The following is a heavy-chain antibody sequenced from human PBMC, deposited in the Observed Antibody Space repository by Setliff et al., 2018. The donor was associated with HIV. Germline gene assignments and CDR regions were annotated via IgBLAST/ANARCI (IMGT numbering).Heavy chain of an antibody. CDR1: GYTFTSYY. CDR3: ARDIAAAGNAFDM. V-gene: IGHV1-46*01. D-gene: IGHD6-13*01. J-gene: IGHJ3*02. CDR2: INPSGGST. Sequence: ASVKVSCKASGYTFTSYYRHWVRQAPGQGLEWMGIINPSGGSTYYAQKFQGRVTMTRATSKTTVYMVLTSLRSEDTAVYYCARDIAAAGNAFDMWGQGTMVTVSS.